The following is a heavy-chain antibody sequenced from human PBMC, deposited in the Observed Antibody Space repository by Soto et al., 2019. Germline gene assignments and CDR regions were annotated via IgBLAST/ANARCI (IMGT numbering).Heavy chain of an antibody. J-gene: IGHJ4*02. CDR1: GGSVSNKTYY. D-gene: IGHD4-17*01. CDR2: SSDSTTN. CDR3: ARTTAVTNTHRSLYFFDY. Sequence: AGTLSLTCSASGGSVSNKTYYWSRIRQPPGKRLEWIRYSSDSTTNNYNSALKSRVTISVNLTKTQFSLRLSSVTTATTALYSCARTTAVTNTHRSLYFFDYWGQGTLVTVSS. V-gene: IGHV4-61*01.